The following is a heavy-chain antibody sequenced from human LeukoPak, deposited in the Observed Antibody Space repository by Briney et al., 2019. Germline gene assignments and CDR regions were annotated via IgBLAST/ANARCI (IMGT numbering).Heavy chain of an antibody. CDR2: IKPDGSEK. Sequence: PGGSLRLSCTASGFNFGDYAVSWVRQAPGKGLEWVAHIKPDGSEKNYVDSVKGRFTLFRDDAKNSVYLQMNSLRVEDTAVYYCARDSGSGGPWGQGTPVTVSS. D-gene: IGHD6-19*01. J-gene: IGHJ5*02. V-gene: IGHV3-7*01. CDR3: ARDSGSGGP. CDR1: GFNFGDYA.